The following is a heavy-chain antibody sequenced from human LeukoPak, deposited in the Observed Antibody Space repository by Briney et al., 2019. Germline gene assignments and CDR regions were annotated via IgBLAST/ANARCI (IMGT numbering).Heavy chain of an antibody. CDR2: MNPNSGNT. D-gene: IGHD4-23*01. V-gene: IGHV1-8*01. J-gene: IGHJ6*02. Sequence: ASVKVSCKASGYTFTSYDINWVRQATGQGLEWMGWMNPNSGNTGYAQKFQGRVTMTRNTSISTAYMELSSLRSEDTAVYYCARELTATVDFYGMDVWGQGTTVTVSS. CDR3: ARELTATVDFYGMDV. CDR1: GYTFTSYD.